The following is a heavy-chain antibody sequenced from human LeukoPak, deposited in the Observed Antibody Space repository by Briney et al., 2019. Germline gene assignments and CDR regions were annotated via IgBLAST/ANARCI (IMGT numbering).Heavy chain of an antibody. Sequence: PGGSLRLSCAASGFTFSSYEMNWVRQAPRKGLEWVSYISSSGSTIYYADSVKGRFTISRDNAKNSLYLQMNSLRAEDTAVYCCARDEDYGDFFPLADYWGQGTLVTVSS. J-gene: IGHJ4*02. CDR1: GFTFSSYE. V-gene: IGHV3-48*03. D-gene: IGHD4-17*01. CDR3: ARDEDYGDFFPLADY. CDR2: ISSSGSTI.